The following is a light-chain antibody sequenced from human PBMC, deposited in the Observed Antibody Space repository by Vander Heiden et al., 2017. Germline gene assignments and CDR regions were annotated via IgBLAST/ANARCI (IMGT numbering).Light chain of an antibody. V-gene: IGKV2-28*01. CDR1: QSLLHSNGYNY. CDR3: MQALQNPPTYT. J-gene: IGKJ2*01. Sequence: DIVMTQSPLSMPVTPGEPDSISCRCSQSLLHSNGYNYLDWYLQKPGQSPHLLIYLGSNRASGVPDRFSGSGSGTDFTLKISRVEAEDVGVYYCMQALQNPPTYTFGQGTKLEIK. CDR2: LGS.